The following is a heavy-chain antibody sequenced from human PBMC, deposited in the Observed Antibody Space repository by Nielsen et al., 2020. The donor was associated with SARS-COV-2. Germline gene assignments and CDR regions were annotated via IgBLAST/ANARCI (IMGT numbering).Heavy chain of an antibody. CDR1: GGPISSYY. CDR3: ARGFDY. CDR2: IYYSGST. Sequence: SETLSLTCTVSGGPISSYYWSWIRQPPGKGLEWIGYIYYSGSTNYNPSLKSRVTISVDTSKNQFSLKLSSVTAADTAVYYCARGFDYWGQGTLVTVSS. J-gene: IGHJ4*02. V-gene: IGHV4-59*08.